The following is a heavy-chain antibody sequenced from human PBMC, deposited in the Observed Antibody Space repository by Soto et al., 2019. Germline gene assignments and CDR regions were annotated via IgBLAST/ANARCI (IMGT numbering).Heavy chain of an antibody. CDR2: VANSGIRT. V-gene: IGHV3-23*01. CDR3: AIALDQMRYFHWFPD. J-gene: IGHJ4*02. Sequence: EVQLLESGGALVQPGGSLRLACAASGLTSSSYAMSWVRQAPGKGLEWVSTVANSGIRTYYADSVKGRFAISRDNSKNTVYLHMDSLRAEDTAIYYCAIALDQMRYFHWFPDWGQGTLVTVSS. D-gene: IGHD3-9*01. CDR1: GLTSSSYA.